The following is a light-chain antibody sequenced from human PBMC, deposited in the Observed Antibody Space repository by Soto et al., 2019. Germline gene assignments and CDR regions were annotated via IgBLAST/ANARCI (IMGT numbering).Light chain of an antibody. J-gene: IGLJ1*01. Sequence: QSALTQPPSASGSPGQSVTISCTGTSSDVGGYNYVSWYQQHPGKAPKLMIYEVSKRPSGVPDRFSGSKSGNTASLTVSGLQAEDEADYYCSSYAGSTVYVFGTGTKLTFL. CDR3: SSYAGSTVYV. CDR1: SSDVGGYNY. CDR2: EVS. V-gene: IGLV2-8*01.